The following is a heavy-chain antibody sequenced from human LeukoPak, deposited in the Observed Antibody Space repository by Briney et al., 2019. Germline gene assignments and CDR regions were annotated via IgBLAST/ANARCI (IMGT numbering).Heavy chain of an antibody. CDR3: ARDPYYYDSSGYDY. CDR1: GGSISSSSYY. D-gene: IGHD3-22*01. J-gene: IGHJ4*02. V-gene: IGHV4-39*07. Sequence: SETLSPTCTVSGGSISSSSYYWGWIRQPPGKGLEWIGSIYYSGSTYYNPSLKSRVTISVDTSKNQFSLKLSSVTAADTAVYYCARDPYYYDSSGYDYWGQGTLVTVSS. CDR2: IYYSGST.